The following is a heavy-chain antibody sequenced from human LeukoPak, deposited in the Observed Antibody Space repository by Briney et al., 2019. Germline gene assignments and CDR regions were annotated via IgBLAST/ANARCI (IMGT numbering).Heavy chain of an antibody. Sequence: ASVKVSCKASGYTFSGHYMHRVRQAPGQGLEWMGWISPNGADTDYAQRFQGRVTMTRDTSISTAYMELSRLRSDDTAVYYCARAAIAVAGDYHYHYMDVWGKGTTITVSS. J-gene: IGHJ6*03. CDR2: ISPNGADT. V-gene: IGHV1-2*02. D-gene: IGHD6-19*01. CDR1: GYTFSGHY. CDR3: ARAAIAVAGDYHYHYMDV.